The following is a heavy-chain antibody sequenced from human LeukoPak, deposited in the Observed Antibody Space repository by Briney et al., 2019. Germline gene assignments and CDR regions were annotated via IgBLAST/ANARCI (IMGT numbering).Heavy chain of an antibody. CDR1: GGSISSNNW. CDR2: IYHDGST. V-gene: IGHV4-4*02. J-gene: IGHJ5*02. Sequence: PSETLSLTCAVSGGSISSNNWWIWVRQSPEKGLEWIGEIYHDGSTNYNPSLKSRVTISMDKSKNQLSLKLSSVTAADTAVYYCARDYGRDGYNYGWFDPWGQGTLVTVSS. CDR3: ARDYGRDGYNYGWFDP. D-gene: IGHD5-24*01.